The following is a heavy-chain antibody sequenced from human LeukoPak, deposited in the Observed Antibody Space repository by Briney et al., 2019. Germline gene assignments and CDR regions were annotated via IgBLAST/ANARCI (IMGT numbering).Heavy chain of an antibody. CDR3: ARYITRSYDSSGYYSRSYYFDY. V-gene: IGHV4-34*01. D-gene: IGHD3-22*01. CDR2: INHSGST. CDR1: GGSFSGYY. J-gene: IGHJ4*02. Sequence: SETLSLTCAVYGGSFSGYYWSWIRQPPGKGLEWIGEINHSGSTNYNPSLKSRVTISVDTSKNQFSLKLSSVTAADTAVYYCARYITRSYDSSGYYSRSYYFDYWGQGTLVTVSS.